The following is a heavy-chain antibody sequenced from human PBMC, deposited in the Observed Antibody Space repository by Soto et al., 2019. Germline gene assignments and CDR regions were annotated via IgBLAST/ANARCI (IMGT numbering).Heavy chain of an antibody. J-gene: IGHJ4*02. D-gene: IGHD3-22*01. CDR1: GFRFSDYA. CDR2: ISGGSSHT. V-gene: IGHV3-11*06. CDR3: ASAYDSSGYPYFDY. Sequence: GGSLRLSCVASGFRFSDYAMSWVRQAPGRGLEWLSTISGGSSHTYYADSVKGRFTLSRDNAKSSLYLQMNSLRDEDTAVYYCASAYDSSGYPYFDYWGQGTLVTVSS.